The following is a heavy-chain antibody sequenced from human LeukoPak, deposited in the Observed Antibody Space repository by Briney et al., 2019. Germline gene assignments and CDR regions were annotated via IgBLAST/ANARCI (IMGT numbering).Heavy chain of an antibody. D-gene: IGHD3-3*01. Sequence: PSETLSLTCAVYGGSFSGYYWSWIRQPPGKGLEWIGEINHSGSTNYNPSLKSRVTISVDTSKSQFSLKLSSVTAADTAVYYCARVRDFWFDYWGQGTLVTVSS. V-gene: IGHV4-34*01. J-gene: IGHJ4*02. CDR2: INHSGST. CDR3: ARVRDFWFDY. CDR1: GGSFSGYY.